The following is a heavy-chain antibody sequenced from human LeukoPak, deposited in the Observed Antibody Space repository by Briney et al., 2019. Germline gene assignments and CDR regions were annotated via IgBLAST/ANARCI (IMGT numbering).Heavy chain of an antibody. D-gene: IGHD3-22*01. CDR2: ISYDGSNK. V-gene: IGHV3-30-3*01. J-gene: IGHJ4*02. Sequence: GGSLRLSCAASGFTFSSYAMHWVRQAPGKGLEWVAVISYDGSNKYYADSVKGRFTISRDNSKNTLYLQMNSLRAEDMAVYYCARGSYYYDSSGYLYWGQGTLVTVSS. CDR1: GFTFSSYA. CDR3: ARGSYYYDSSGYLY.